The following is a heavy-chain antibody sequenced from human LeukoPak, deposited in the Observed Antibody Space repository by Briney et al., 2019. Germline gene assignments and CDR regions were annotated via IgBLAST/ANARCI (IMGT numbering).Heavy chain of an antibody. CDR2: IRYDGGNE. CDR1: GFTFSSPD. Sequence: GGSLRLSCAASGFTFSSPDMDWVRQAPGKGLEWVTFIRYDGGNEHYADSVKGRFTVSRDNSKNTLYLQMNSLRAEDTAVYYCVKAVHSSGLIKNYDFDYWGQGTPVTVSS. V-gene: IGHV3-30*02. D-gene: IGHD6-19*01. CDR3: VKAVHSSGLIKNYDFDY. J-gene: IGHJ4*02.